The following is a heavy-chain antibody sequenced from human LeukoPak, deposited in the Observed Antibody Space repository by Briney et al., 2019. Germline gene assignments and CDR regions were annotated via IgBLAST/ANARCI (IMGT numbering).Heavy chain of an antibody. CDR2: ISWNSGSI. Sequence: DRSLRLSCAASGFTFDDYAMHWVRQAPGKGLEWVSGISWNSGSIGYADSVKGRFTISRDNAKNSLYLQMNSLRAEDTALYYCAKDPAGYDSREHAFDIWGQGTMVTVSS. CDR1: GFTFDDYA. J-gene: IGHJ3*02. CDR3: AKDPAGYDSREHAFDI. V-gene: IGHV3-9*01. D-gene: IGHD3-22*01.